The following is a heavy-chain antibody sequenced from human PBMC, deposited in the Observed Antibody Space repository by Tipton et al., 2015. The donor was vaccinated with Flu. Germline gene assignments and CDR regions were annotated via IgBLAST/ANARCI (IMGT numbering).Heavy chain of an antibody. V-gene: IGHV4-59*12. CDR3: ARDPSLGMPDYFDH. CDR1: GGSIGSFY. J-gene: IGHJ4*02. Sequence: TLSLTCTVSGGSIGSFYWNWIRQLPGKGLEWIGCIYNNAYTKYNPSLKSRVTISVDTSKKQFSLQLRSVTAADTAVYYCARDPSLGMPDYFDHWGQGTLVTASS. CDR2: IYNNAYT. D-gene: IGHD2-2*01.